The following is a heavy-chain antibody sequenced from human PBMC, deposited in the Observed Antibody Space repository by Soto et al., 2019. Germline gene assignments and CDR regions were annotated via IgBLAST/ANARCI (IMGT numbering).Heavy chain of an antibody. D-gene: IGHD3-16*01. CDR3: RRPDYGVDAN. J-gene: IGHJ4*02. Sequence: QLVQSGPEVKKPGASVKVSCKASGYTFSSYTISWVRQAPGQGLEWMGWISPYNGNTKYTQKLQGRLTMTTDTSRGTAYMERRRLRSEDTAWYSCRRPDYGVDANGGQGPLVTVSS. V-gene: IGHV1-18*01. CDR1: GYTFSSYT. CDR2: ISPYNGNT.